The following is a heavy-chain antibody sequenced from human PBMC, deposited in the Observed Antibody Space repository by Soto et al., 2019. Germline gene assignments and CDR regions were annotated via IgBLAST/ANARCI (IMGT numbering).Heavy chain of an antibody. V-gene: IGHV3-23*01. Sequence: PGGSLRLSCAASGFTFSSYAMSWVRQAPGKGLEWVSAISGSGGSTYYADSVKGRFTISRDNSKNTLYLQMNSLRAEDTAVYYCANYCARVVGDTERYGMDVWGQGTTVTVS. CDR1: GFTFSSYA. J-gene: IGHJ6*02. CDR3: ANYCARVVGDTERYGMDV. D-gene: IGHD1-26*01. CDR2: ISGSGGST.